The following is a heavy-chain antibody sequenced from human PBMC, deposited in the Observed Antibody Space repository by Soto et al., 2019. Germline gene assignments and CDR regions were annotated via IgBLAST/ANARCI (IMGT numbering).Heavy chain of an antibody. CDR3: ARDPAPRNNWFDP. CDR1: GFTFSSYA. Sequence: QVQLVESGGGVVQPGRSLRLSCAASGFTFSSYAMHWVRQAPGKGLEWVAVISYDGSNKYYADSVKGRFTISRDNSKNTLYLQMNSLRAEDTAVYYCARDPAPRNNWFDPWGQGTLVTVSS. V-gene: IGHV3-30-3*01. J-gene: IGHJ5*02. CDR2: ISYDGSNK.